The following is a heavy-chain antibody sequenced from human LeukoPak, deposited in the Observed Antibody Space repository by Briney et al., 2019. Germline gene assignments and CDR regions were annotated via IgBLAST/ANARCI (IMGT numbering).Heavy chain of an antibody. J-gene: IGHJ4*02. V-gene: IGHV3-7*01. Sequence: GGSLTLSCEASEFTFTRNWMSWGRQAPGKGLEWVASINPDGSQKLYVDSVKGRFTISRDNTKSSLYVEMNSLGAEDTAMYYCAKLLATVTKYDYWGQGTRVTVSS. CDR2: INPDGSQK. CDR3: AKLLATVTKYDY. CDR1: EFTFTRNW. D-gene: IGHD2/OR15-2a*01.